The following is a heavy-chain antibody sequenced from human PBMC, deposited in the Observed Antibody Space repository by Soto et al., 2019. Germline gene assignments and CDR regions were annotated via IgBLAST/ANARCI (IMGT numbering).Heavy chain of an antibody. CDR1: GFTFSNAW. CDR3: TTDAAIV. D-gene: IGHD1-26*01. CDR2: IKSISDGGTT. Sequence: EVQLVESGGGLVKSGGSLRLSCAASGFTFSNAWMSWVRQAPGKGLEWVGRIKSISDGGTTDYAAPVKGRFTISRDDSKNTLYLQMNSLKTEDTAVYFCTTDAAIVWGQGTLVTVSS. V-gene: IGHV3-15*01. J-gene: IGHJ4*02.